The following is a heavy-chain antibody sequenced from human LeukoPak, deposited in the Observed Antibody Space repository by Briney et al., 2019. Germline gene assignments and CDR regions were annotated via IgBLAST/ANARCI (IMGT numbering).Heavy chain of an antibody. CDR3: AALSSLFDY. D-gene: IGHD2/OR15-2a*01. Sequence: GGSLRLSCADSGFTFSSYGMHWVRQAPGKGLEWVAVISYDGSNKYYADSVKGRFTISRDNSKNTLYLQMNSLRAEDTAVYYCAALSSLFDYWGQGTLVTVSS. CDR2: ISYDGSNK. CDR1: GFTFSSYG. J-gene: IGHJ4*02. V-gene: IGHV3-30*03.